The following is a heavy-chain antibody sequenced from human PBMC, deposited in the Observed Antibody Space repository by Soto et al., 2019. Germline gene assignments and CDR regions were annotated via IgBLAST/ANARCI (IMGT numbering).Heavy chain of an antibody. J-gene: IGHJ3*02. CDR3: ARVERGTATTVVDAFDI. Sequence: QVQLQQWGAGLLKPSETLSLTCAVYGGFVSSGSYYWSWIWQPPGKGLEWVGGMSHSGGTHFNPSLKSRVTTTVDTSKNQFSLKMSSVTAADTALYYCARVERGTATTVVDAFDIWGPGTMVTVSS. V-gene: IGHV4-34*01. D-gene: IGHD1-1*01. CDR1: GGFVSSGSYY. CDR2: MSHSGGT.